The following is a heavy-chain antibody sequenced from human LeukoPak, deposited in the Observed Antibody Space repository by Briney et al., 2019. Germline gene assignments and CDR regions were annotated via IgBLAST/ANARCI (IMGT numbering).Heavy chain of an antibody. J-gene: IGHJ4*02. CDR2: MNPNSGNT. V-gene: IGHV1-8*01. Sequence: ASVRVSCKASGYTFTSCDINWVRQATGQGLEWMGWMNPNSGNTGYAQKFQGRVTMTRNTSISTAYMELSSLRSEDTAVYYCARGLLQPPPVLRYFDWLKTAYYFDYWGQGTLVTVSS. CDR3: ARGLLQPPPVLRYFDWLKTAYYFDY. CDR1: GYTFTSCD. D-gene: IGHD3-9*01.